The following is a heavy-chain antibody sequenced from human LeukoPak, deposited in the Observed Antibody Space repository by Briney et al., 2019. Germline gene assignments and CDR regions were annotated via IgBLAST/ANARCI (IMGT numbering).Heavy chain of an antibody. CDR2: INPSGGST. CDR3: ARAGHYYDSSGYYRY. J-gene: IGHJ4*02. Sequence: GASVKVSCKASGYTFTSYYMHWVRQAPGQGLEWMGIINPSGGSTSYAQKFQGRVTMTRDMSTSTVYMELSRLRSEDTAVYYCARAGHYYDSSGYYRYWGQGTLVTVSS. D-gene: IGHD3-22*01. V-gene: IGHV1-46*01. CDR1: GYTFTSYY.